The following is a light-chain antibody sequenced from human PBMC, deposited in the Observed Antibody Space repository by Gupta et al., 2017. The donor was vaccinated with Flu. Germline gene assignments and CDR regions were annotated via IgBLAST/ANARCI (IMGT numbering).Light chain of an antibody. J-gene: IGLJ2*01. V-gene: IGLV2-14*01. CDR2: EAS. CDR3: SSFTTSNTWV. Sequence: QSALTQPASVSGSPGQSITISCTGTSSDIGAYNFVSCYQQYPGNAPKLLICEASDRPSGVSSRFSGSKFANTASLTISGLQAEDEADYYCSSFTTSNTWVFGGGTKLTVL. CDR1: SSDIGAYNF.